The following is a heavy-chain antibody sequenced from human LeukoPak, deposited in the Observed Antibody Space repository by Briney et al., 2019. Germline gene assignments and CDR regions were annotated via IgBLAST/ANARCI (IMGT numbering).Heavy chain of an antibody. CDR3: ARIGDGYNYYYFDS. CDR1: GGSISSYY. CDR2: VFYSGST. J-gene: IGHJ4*02. D-gene: IGHD5-24*01. Sequence: SETLSLTCTVSGGSISSYYWSWIRPPPGKGLEWIGYVFYSGSTKYNPSLKSRVTISVDTSKNQFSLKLSSVTAADTAVYYCARIGDGYNYYYFDSWGQGTLVTVSS. V-gene: IGHV4-59*01.